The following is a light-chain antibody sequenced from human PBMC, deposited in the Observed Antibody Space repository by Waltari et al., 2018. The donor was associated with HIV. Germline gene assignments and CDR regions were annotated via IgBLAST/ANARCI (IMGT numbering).Light chain of an antibody. V-gene: IGKV4-1*01. CDR1: QSLLYSTKNQTF. J-gene: IGKJ1*01. CDR2: WAS. Sequence: DIVMTQSPDSLAVSLGERATINCKSSQSLLYSTKNQTFLAWYQRKPRQPPKLLIYWASVRGSGVPDRFSASGSETDFTLTINSLQAEDVALYYCQQYYHTLWTFGRGTKVEIK. CDR3: QQYYHTLWT.